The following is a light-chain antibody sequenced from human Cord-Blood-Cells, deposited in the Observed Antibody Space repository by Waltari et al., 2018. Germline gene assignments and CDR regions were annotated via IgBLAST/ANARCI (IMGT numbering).Light chain of an antibody. CDR2: DVS. V-gene: IGLV2-14*01. Sequence: QSALTQPASVSGSPGQSLTISCTGTSSDVGGYNYVSWYQQPPGKAPKLMIYDVSNRPSGVSNRFSGSKSGNTASLTISGLQAEDEADYYCSSYTSSSTLWVFGGGTKLTVL. CDR1: SSDVGGYNY. CDR3: SSYTSSSTLWV. J-gene: IGLJ3*02.